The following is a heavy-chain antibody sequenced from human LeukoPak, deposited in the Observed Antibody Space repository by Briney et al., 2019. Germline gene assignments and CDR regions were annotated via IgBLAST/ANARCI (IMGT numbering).Heavy chain of an antibody. CDR2: ISHGGRA. Sequence: PSETLSLTCAVSGGSFSDYYWSWIRQPPGQGLEWIGEISHGGRAHSNPSLKSRVSISVDTSKQQFALKVASVTAADTAVYYCAAEGSSSWYNWFDPWGQGTLVTVSS. V-gene: IGHV4-34*01. CDR1: GGSFSDYY. CDR3: AAEGSSSWYNWFDP. J-gene: IGHJ5*02. D-gene: IGHD6-13*01.